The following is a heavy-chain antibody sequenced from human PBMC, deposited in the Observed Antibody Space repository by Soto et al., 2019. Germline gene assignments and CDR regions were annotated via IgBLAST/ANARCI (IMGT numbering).Heavy chain of an antibody. Sequence: QVQLQESGPGLVKPSETLSLTCTVSGASISRYYWSWIRQSPGKGLEWIGYMYYSGNANYNPSLRSRITIPVDTSKNRFSLNLNSVTAADTAVYYCAREYPVRSAYFDYWGQGIRVTVSS. D-gene: IGHD2-15*01. V-gene: IGHV4-59*01. CDR2: MYYSGNA. J-gene: IGHJ4*02. CDR3: AREYPVRSAYFDY. CDR1: GASISRYY.